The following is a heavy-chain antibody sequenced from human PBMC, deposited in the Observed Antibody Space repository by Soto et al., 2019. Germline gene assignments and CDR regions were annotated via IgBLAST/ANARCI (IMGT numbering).Heavy chain of an antibody. D-gene: IGHD3-10*01. CDR3: ARQAMHSSYWSP. CDR2: NYPGDSDI. Sequence: GASLNTSCTGSGSTFNTFWIGWLRQMRGRGLEWVSSNYPGDSDIRYSPPFEGQVTTSADNTITTAYRQVNSLMSSDAAMYYCARQAMHSSYWSPWGQGTQVTVSS. V-gene: IGHV5-51*01. J-gene: IGHJ5*02. CDR1: GSTFNTFW.